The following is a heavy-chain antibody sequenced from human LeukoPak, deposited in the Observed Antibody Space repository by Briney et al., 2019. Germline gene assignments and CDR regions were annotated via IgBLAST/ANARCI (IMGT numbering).Heavy chain of an antibody. V-gene: IGHV4-4*07. J-gene: IGHJ6*03. Sequence: SETLSLTCTVSGGSISSYYWSWIRQPAGKGLEWIGRIYTSGSTNYNPSLKSRATMSVDTSKNQFSLKLSSVTAADTAVYYCARAEKVYYYYYMDVWGKGTTVTVSS. CDR1: GGSISSYY. CDR2: IYTSGST. CDR3: ARAEKVYYYYYMDV.